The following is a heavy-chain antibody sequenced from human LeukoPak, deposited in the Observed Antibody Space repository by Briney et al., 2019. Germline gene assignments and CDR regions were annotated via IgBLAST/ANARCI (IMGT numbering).Heavy chain of an antibody. D-gene: IGHD2-2*01. CDR2: INPGGDNT. CDR3: ARGGVIIPAAMRRFYYYYYMDV. J-gene: IGHJ6*03. Sequence: ASVKVSCKASGYTFTKSYIHWVRQAPGQRLEWMGSINPGGDNTDYAQNFQGRLTMTRDTSTSTVYMELSSLRSEDTAVYYCARGGVIIPAAMRRFYYYYYMDVWGKGTTVTISS. V-gene: IGHV1-46*01. CDR1: GYTFTKSY.